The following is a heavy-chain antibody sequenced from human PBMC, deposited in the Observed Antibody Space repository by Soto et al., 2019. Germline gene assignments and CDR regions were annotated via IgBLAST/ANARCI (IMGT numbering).Heavy chain of an antibody. CDR1: GGSISSSSYY. CDR2: IYYSGST. D-gene: IGHD3-3*01. V-gene: IGHV4-39*01. J-gene: IGHJ4*02. CDR3: ASLPRITIFGVVIIHRYFDY. Sequence: SETLSLTCPVSGGSISSSSYYWGWIRQPPGKGLEWIGGIYYSGSTYYNPSLKSRVTISVDTSKNQFSLKLSSVTAADTAVYYCASLPRITIFGVVIIHRYFDYWGQGTLVTVSS.